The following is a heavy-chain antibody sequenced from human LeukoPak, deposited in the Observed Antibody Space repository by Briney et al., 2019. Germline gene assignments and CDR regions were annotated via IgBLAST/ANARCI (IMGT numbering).Heavy chain of an antibody. Sequence: GGSLRLSCAASVFTFDRFTIHWVRQTPGKGLEWVSLINRRGHTFYSDSVKGRFTISRDNSRNSVFLQMNSLRPEDTALYHCAKEVDCPSDCLFFHSWGQGALVTVSS. D-gene: IGHD2-21*02. CDR2: INRRGHT. CDR1: VFTFDRFT. J-gene: IGHJ4*02. V-gene: IGHV3-43*01. CDR3: AKEVDCPSDCLFFHS.